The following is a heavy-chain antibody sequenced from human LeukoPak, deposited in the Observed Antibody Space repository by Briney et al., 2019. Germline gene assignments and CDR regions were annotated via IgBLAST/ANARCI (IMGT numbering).Heavy chain of an antibody. CDR3: ARDNSVRDEAWWFNP. Sequence: SETLSLTCSVSAGSISTYYWTWVRQPPGKGLEWIGYIYYTGSTNYNPSLKSRVSISVDTSKNQFSLKLSSVTAADTAVYYCARDNSVRDEAWWFNPWGQGTLVTVSS. D-gene: IGHD5-24*01. CDR2: IYYTGST. V-gene: IGHV4-59*01. CDR1: AGSISTYY. J-gene: IGHJ5*02.